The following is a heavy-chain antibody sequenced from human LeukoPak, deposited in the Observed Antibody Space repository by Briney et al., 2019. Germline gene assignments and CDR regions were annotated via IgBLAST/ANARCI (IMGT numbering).Heavy chain of an antibody. CDR2: IYHSGST. CDR1: GYSISSGYY. J-gene: IGHJ3*02. D-gene: IGHD6-19*01. Sequence: SETLSLTCAVSGYSISSGYYWGWIRQPPGKGLEWIGSIYHSGSTYYNPSLKSRVTISVDTSKYQFSLKLSSVTAADTAVYYCARAVAQWLVSDAFDIWGQGTMVTVSS. CDR3: ARAVAQWLVSDAFDI. V-gene: IGHV4-38-2*01.